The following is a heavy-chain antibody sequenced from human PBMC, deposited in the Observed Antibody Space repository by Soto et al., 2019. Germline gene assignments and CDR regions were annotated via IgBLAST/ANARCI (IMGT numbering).Heavy chain of an antibody. Sequence: QVQLVQSGGGVVQPGKSLRLSCAASGFSFNSYALHWVRQPPGKGLEWVAVISFDGSDKSYADSVKGRFTISRDDSKSTLYLQMNNLRVEDTALYYCARGHEWDLHLASDYWGQGTLVSVSS. D-gene: IGHD1-26*01. CDR2: ISFDGSDK. V-gene: IGHV3-30*04. J-gene: IGHJ4*01. CDR1: GFSFNSYA. CDR3: ARGHEWDLHLASDY.